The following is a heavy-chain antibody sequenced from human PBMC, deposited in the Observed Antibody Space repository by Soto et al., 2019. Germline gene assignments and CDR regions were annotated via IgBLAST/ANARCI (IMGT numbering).Heavy chain of an antibody. CDR1: GGTFSSYT. Sequence: ASVKVSCKASGGTFSSYTISWVRQAPGQGLEWMGWINTYNGKTNYAQKLQGRVTMTTDTSTSTAYMELRSLRSDDTAVYYCAREPAAGDWFDPWGQGTLVTVSS. CDR3: AREPAAGDWFDP. CDR2: INTYNGKT. D-gene: IGHD6-13*01. J-gene: IGHJ5*02. V-gene: IGHV1-18*01.